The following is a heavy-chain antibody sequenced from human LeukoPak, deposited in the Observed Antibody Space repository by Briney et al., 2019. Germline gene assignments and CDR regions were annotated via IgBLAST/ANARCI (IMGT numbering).Heavy chain of an antibody. CDR3: ARDYVTGYSSSWIMGYYYYYGMDV. V-gene: IGHV1-18*01. Sequence: EAAVTVSCTASGYTFTSYGISWVRQAPGQGLEWMGWISAYNGNTNYAQKPQGRVTMTTDTSTSTAYMELRSLRSDDTAVYYCARDYVTGYSSSWIMGYYYYYGMDVWGQGTTVTVSS. D-gene: IGHD6-13*01. CDR2: ISAYNGNT. CDR1: GYTFTSYG. J-gene: IGHJ6*02.